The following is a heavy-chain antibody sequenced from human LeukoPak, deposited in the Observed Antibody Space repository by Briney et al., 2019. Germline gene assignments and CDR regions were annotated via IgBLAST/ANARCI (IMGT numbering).Heavy chain of an antibody. CDR2: ISYDGSNK. V-gene: IGHV3-30-3*01. CDR1: GFTFSSYA. CDR3: ARDSIVGAT. D-gene: IGHD1-26*01. J-gene: IGHJ4*02. Sequence: GRSLRLSCAASGFTFSSYAMHWVRQAPGKGLEWVAVISYDGSNKYYADSVKGRFTISRDISKNTLYLQMNSLRAEDTAVYYCARDSIVGATWGQGTLVTVSS.